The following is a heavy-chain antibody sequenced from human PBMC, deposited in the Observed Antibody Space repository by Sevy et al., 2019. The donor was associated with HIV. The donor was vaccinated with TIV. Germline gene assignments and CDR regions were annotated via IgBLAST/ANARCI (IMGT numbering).Heavy chain of an antibody. V-gene: IGHV3-23*01. Sequence: GGSLRLSCAASGFTFSSYAMSWVRQAPGKVLEWVSTISGSGGSTYYADSVKGRFTISRDNFKNTLYLQMNSLRAEDTAVYYCAILGTYYYDGSGYYYHVPSDYWGLGTLVTVSS. D-gene: IGHD3-22*01. CDR3: AILGTYYYDGSGYYYHVPSDY. J-gene: IGHJ4*02. CDR2: ISGSGGST. CDR1: GFTFSSYA.